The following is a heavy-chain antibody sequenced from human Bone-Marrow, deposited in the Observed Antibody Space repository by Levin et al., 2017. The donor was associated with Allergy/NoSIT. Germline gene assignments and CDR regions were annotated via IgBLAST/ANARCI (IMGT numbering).Heavy chain of an antibody. J-gene: IGHJ3*02. CDR1: CGSIRSSDSY. CDR3: AKWIHGPDGSADVFDM. V-gene: IGHV4-39*01. D-gene: IGHD2-2*03. Sequence: SQTLSLTCSVSCGSIRSSDSYWGWIRQPPGKGLEWTANIHYNGKTDYSPSLKSRVTISRDTSRDQFSLTVTSVTAADTAVYYCAKWIHGPDGSADVFDMWGQGTMVTVSS. CDR2: IHYNGKT.